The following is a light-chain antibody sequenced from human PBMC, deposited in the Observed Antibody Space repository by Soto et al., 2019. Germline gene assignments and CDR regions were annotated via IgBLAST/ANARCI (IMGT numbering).Light chain of an antibody. CDR2: GAS. V-gene: IGKV3-15*01. CDR1: QSVRNN. Sequence: EIVMTQSPATLSVSPGERATLSCRASQSVRNNLAWYQQKPGRAPRLLIYGASTRATGISARFSGSGSGTEFTLTISSLQSEDFAVYYCQQYNEWPPITFGQGTRLEIK. J-gene: IGKJ5*01. CDR3: QQYNEWPPIT.